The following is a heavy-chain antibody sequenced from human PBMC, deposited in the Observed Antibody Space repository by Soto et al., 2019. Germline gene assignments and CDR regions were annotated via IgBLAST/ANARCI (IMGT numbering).Heavy chain of an antibody. CDR2: IYSTGTT. CDR1: GFAVGNNY. J-gene: IGHJ4*02. V-gene: IGHV3-53*01. Sequence: EVQLVESGGGLIQPGGSLKLSCAASGFAVGNNYMSWVRQAPGKGLEWVSLIYSTGTTKYADSVKGLFTVSRDNAKNTLYLQMNSLRAEDTAVYYCAKDGWGSGSHYNSFGYWGQGTLVTVSS. CDR3: AKDGWGSGSHYNSFGY. D-gene: IGHD3-10*01.